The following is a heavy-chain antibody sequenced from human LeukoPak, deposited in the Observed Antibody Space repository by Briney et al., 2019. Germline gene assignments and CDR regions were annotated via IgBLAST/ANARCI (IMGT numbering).Heavy chain of an antibody. CDR1: GFTFSSYA. CDR2: ISYDGSNK. V-gene: IGHV3-30-3*01. D-gene: IGHD5-18*01. CDR3: ASWSIQLWSPFDY. J-gene: IGHJ4*02. Sequence: GGSLRLSCAASGFTFSSYAMHWVRQAPGKGLEWVAVISYDGSNKYYADSVKGRFTISRDNSKNTLYLQVNSLRAEDTAVYYCASWSIQLWSPFDYWGQGTLVTVSS.